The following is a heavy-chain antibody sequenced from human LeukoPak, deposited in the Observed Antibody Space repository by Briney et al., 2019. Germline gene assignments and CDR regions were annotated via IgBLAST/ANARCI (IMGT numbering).Heavy chain of an antibody. D-gene: IGHD6-19*01. J-gene: IGHJ4*02. CDR2: FDPEDGET. V-gene: IGHV1-24*01. Sequence: ASVKVSCKVSGYTLTELSMHWVRQAPGKGPEWMGGFDPEDGETIYAQKFQGRVTMTEDTSTDTAYMELSSLRSEDTAVYYCATGTPVAGLFDYWGQGTLVTVSS. CDR1: GYTLTELS. CDR3: ATGTPVAGLFDY.